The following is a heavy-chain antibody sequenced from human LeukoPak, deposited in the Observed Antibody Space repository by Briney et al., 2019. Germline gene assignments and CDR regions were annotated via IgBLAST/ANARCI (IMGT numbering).Heavy chain of an antibody. CDR1: GFTFSSYW. D-gene: IGHD4-17*01. J-gene: IGHJ4*02. CDR3: ARAGRADGDYHYFDY. Sequence: GGSLRLSCAASGFTFSSYWMSWVRQAPGKGLEWVANIKQDGSEKYYVDSVKGRFTISRDNAKNSLYLQMNSLRDVDTAIYFCARAGRADGDYHYFDYWGQGTLVTVSS. V-gene: IGHV3-7*01. CDR2: IKQDGSEK.